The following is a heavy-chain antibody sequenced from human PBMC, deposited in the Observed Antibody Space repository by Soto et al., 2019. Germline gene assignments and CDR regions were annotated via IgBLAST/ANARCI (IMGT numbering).Heavy chain of an antibody. CDR3: ARHPYYSASGSYPPPSY. CDR1: GYSFTNYW. J-gene: IGHJ4*02. CDR2: IDPSDSYS. Sequence: PGESLKISCKGSGYSFTNYWISWVRQMPGKGLEWMGRIDPSDSYSNYSPSLQGHVTISADKSISTAYLQWSSLKASDTAIYYCARHPYYSASGSYPPPSYWGQGTLVTVSS. D-gene: IGHD3-10*01. V-gene: IGHV5-10-1*01.